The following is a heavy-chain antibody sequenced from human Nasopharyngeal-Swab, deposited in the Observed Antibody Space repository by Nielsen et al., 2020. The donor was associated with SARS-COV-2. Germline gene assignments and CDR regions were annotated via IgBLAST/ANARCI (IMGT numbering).Heavy chain of an antibody. CDR3: AKDVSPVAGFFDY. CDR1: GFPFDDYA. J-gene: IGHJ4*02. CDR2: ISWNSNNI. V-gene: IGHV3-9*01. Sequence: SLKISCAGSGFPFDDYAMHWVRQAPGKGLEWVSGISWNSNNIDYADSVKGRFIISRDNSKNSLFLQMNSLKVEDTALYYCAKDVSPVAGFFDYWGPGTLVTVSS. D-gene: IGHD6-19*01.